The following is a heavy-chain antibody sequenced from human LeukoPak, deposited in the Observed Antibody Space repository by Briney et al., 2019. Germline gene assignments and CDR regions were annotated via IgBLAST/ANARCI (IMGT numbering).Heavy chain of an antibody. CDR1: GGSISSGSYY. J-gene: IGHJ4*02. V-gene: IGHV4-61*02. Sequence: PSETLSLTCTVSGGSISSGSYYWSWIRQPAGKGLEWIGRIYTSGSTNYNPSLKSRVTISVDTSKNQFSLKLSSVTAADTAVYYCAREALRGYDSSDYVYYFDYWGQGTLVTVSS. CDR2: IYTSGST. CDR3: AREALRGYDSSDYVYYFDY. D-gene: IGHD3-22*01.